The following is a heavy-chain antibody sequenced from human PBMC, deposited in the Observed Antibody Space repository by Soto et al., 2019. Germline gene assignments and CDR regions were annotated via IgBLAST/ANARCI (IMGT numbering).Heavy chain of an antibody. CDR1: GGTFISYA. Sequence: ASVKVSCKASGGTFISYAISWVRQAPGQGLEWMGGIIPIFGTANYAQKFQGRVTITADESTSTAYMELSSLRSEDTAVYYCAREVVVKGSHAFDIWGQGTMVTVSS. J-gene: IGHJ3*02. D-gene: IGHD3-22*01. CDR3: AREVVVKGSHAFDI. CDR2: IIPIFGTA. V-gene: IGHV1-69*13.